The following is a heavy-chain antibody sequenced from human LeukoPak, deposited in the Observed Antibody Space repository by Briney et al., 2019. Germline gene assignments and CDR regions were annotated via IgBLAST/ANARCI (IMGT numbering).Heavy chain of an antibody. CDR1: GGSISSGDYY. Sequence: PSETLSLTCTLSGGSISSGDYYWSWIRQPPGKGLEWIGYIYYSGSTYYNPSLKSRVTISVDTSKNQFSLKLTSVTAADTAVYYCARVVVVPAAIFYYYYMDVWGKGTTVTVSS. CDR3: ARVVVVPAAIFYYYYMDV. CDR2: IYYSGST. D-gene: IGHD2-2*02. J-gene: IGHJ6*03. V-gene: IGHV4-30-4*08.